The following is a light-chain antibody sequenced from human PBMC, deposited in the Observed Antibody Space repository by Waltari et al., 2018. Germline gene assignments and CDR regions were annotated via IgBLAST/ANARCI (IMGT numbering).Light chain of an antibody. V-gene: IGKV1-9*01. Sequence: DIQLTQSPSFLSASVGDRFTITCRASQGINIYLAWYQQKPGKAPKRLIYAASTLQSGVPSRFSGSGSGTEFTLTISSLQPEDFATYYCRQLNSYPVTFGQGTKLEIK. CDR2: AAS. CDR3: RQLNSYPVT. CDR1: QGINIY. J-gene: IGKJ2*01.